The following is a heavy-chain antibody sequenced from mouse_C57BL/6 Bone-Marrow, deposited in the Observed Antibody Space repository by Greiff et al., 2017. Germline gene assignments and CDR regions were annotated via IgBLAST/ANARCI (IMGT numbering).Heavy chain of an antibody. V-gene: IGHV5-2*01. J-gene: IGHJ1*03. Sequence: VQLKESGGGLVQPGESLKLSCESNEYEFPSHDMSWVRKTPEKRLELVATINSDGGSTYYPDTMERRFIISRDNTKKTLYLQMSSLRSEDTALYYCARRGYYGSSWYFDVWGTGTTVTVSS. D-gene: IGHD1-1*01. CDR1: EYEFPSHD. CDR3: ARRGYYGSSWYFDV. CDR2: INSDGGST.